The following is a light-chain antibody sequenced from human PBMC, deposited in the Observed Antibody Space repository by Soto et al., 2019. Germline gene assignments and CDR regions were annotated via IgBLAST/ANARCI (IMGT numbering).Light chain of an antibody. V-gene: IGKV3-15*01. J-gene: IGKJ1*01. CDR2: GAS. CDR3: QQYNNWPRT. CDR1: QSVSSN. Sequence: EIVMTQSPATLSVSPGERATLSCRASQSVSSNLAWYQQKPGQAPRLLIYGASTSATTIPARFSGSGSGTEFTLTISSLQSEDFAVYLCQQYNNWPRTFGQGTKVDIK.